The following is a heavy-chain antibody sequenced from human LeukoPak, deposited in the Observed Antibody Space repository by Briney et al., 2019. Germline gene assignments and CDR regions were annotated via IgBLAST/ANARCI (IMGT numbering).Heavy chain of an antibody. Sequence: SETLSLTCTVSGGSISSSSYYWGWIRQPPGKGLEWIGSIYYSGSTYYDPSLKSRVTISVDTSKNQFSLKLSSVTAADTAVYYCARLIVAGAAEYFQHWGQGTLVTVSS. V-gene: IGHV4-39*01. CDR1: GGSISSSSYY. CDR2: IYYSGST. CDR3: ARLIVAGAAEYFQH. D-gene: IGHD5-12*01. J-gene: IGHJ1*01.